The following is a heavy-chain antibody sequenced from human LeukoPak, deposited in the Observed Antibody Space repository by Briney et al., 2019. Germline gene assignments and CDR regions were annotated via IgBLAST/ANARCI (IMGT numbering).Heavy chain of an antibody. D-gene: IGHD6-13*01. Sequence: SETLSLTCTVSGASISSYYWSWIRQPPGKGLEWIGYISSSGSTKYNPSLKSRLTLSVDTSKNQFSLKPTSVTAADTAVYYCARGQQWFDPRGQGTLVTVSS. CDR3: ARGQQWFDP. CDR2: ISSSGST. V-gene: IGHV4-59*08. J-gene: IGHJ5*02. CDR1: GASISSYY.